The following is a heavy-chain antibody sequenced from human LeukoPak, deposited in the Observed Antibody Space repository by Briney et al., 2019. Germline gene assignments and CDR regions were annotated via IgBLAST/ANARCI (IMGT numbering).Heavy chain of an antibody. CDR2: ISASGGAT. D-gene: IGHD6-19*01. V-gene: IGHV3-23*01. CDR3: AKAQSGWYSDAFDI. CDR1: GFTFSRSD. Sequence: GGSLRLSCEASGFTFSRSDMIWVRQAPGKGLEWVSIISASGGATFYADSVRGRFTISRDNSKNTLYLQMNSLRAEDTAVYYCAKAQSGWYSDAFDIWGQGTMVTVSS. J-gene: IGHJ3*02.